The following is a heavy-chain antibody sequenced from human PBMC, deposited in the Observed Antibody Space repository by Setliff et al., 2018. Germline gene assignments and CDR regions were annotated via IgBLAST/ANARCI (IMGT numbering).Heavy chain of an antibody. CDR3: TVYNTGSSKDHY. D-gene: IGHD2-8*02. V-gene: IGHV4-34*01. Sequence: SETLSLTCAVYGGSFSTYYWHWFRQTPGKGLEWIGQITHSGSTNYNPSLKSRVTISVDTSKNQFSLKLSSVTAADTALYYCTVYNTGSSKDHYWGQGTPVTVSS. CDR1: GGSFSTYY. CDR2: ITHSGST. J-gene: IGHJ4*02.